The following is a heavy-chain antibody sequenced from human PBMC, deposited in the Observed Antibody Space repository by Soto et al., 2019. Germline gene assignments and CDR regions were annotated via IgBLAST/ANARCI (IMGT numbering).Heavy chain of an antibody. CDR1: GGSISSDY. D-gene: IGHD6-19*01. CDR3: AQYSSGWRPDYYGMDV. J-gene: IGHJ6*02. Sequence: SETLSVTCTVSGGSISSDYWSWIRQPPGKGLEWIGYIHYSGSTNYNPSLKSRVTISVDTSKNQFSLKLSSVTAADTAVYYCAQYSSGWRPDYYGMDVWGQGTTVTVSS. CDR2: IHYSGST. V-gene: IGHV4-59*12.